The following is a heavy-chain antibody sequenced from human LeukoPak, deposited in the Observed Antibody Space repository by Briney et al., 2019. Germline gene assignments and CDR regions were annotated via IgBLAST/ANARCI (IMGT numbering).Heavy chain of an antibody. D-gene: IGHD6-13*01. CDR2: IGSDGTAN. CDR3: VREFWYRFDN. V-gene: IGHV3-11*04. Sequence: GGSLRLSCAASGFIFSDYYMSWIRQAPGKGLEFVSYIGSDGTANYYADSVKGRFTISGDSAQNSVYLEMTNLRAEDTAVYYCVREFWYRFDNWGQGTVVTVSS. J-gene: IGHJ4*02. CDR1: GFIFSDYY.